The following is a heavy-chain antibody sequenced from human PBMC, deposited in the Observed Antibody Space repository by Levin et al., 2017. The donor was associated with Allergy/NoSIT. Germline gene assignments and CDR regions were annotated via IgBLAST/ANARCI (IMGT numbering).Heavy chain of an antibody. CDR2: ISSSSSYI. Sequence: GESLKISCAASGFTFSSYSMNWVRQAPGKGLEWVSSISSSSSYIYYADSVKGRFTISRDNAKNSLYLQMNSLRAEDTAVYYCASPIDQSGYYYGMDVWGQGTTVTVSS. CDR3: ASPIDQSGYYYGMDV. J-gene: IGHJ6*02. CDR1: GFTFSSYS. D-gene: IGHD2-2*01. V-gene: IGHV3-21*01.